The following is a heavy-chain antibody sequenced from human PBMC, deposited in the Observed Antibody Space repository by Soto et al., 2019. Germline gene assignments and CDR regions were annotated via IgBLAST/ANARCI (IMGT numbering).Heavy chain of an antibody. CDR2: IGTAGDT. V-gene: IGHV3-13*01. Sequence: GGSLRLSCAASGFTFSSYDMHWVRQATGKGLEWVSAIGTAGDTYYPGSVMGRFTSTRENAKNSLYLKMNSLRAEDTAVYYCARDGIAVAGLYYYGMDVWGQGTTVTVSS. J-gene: IGHJ6*02. D-gene: IGHD6-19*01. CDR1: GFTFSSYD. CDR3: ARDGIAVAGLYYYGMDV.